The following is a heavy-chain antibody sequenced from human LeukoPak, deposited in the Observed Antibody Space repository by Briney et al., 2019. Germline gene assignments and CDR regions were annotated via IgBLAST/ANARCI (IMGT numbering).Heavy chain of an antibody. CDR1: GFTFSSYW. CDR3: ARSMVRGVIGGVDY. J-gene: IGHJ4*02. V-gene: IGHV3-74*01. Sequence: GGSLRLSCAASGFTFSSYWMNWVRQAPGKGLVWVSRIASDGSSTTYADSVKGRFSISRDNAKNTLYLQMNSLRAEDTAVYYCARSMVRGVIGGVDYWGQGTLVTVSS. D-gene: IGHD3-10*01. CDR2: IASDGSST.